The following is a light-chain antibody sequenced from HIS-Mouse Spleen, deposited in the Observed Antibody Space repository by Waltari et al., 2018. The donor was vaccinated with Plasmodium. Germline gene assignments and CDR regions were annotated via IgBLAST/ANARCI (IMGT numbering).Light chain of an antibody. CDR1: QSVSSY. Sequence: IVFTHSPATLSLPPAERATLSCRASQSVSSYLAWYQQKPGQAPRLLIYDASNRATGIPARFSGSESGTDFTLTISSLEPEDFAVYYCQQRSNWPPLTFGGGTKVEIK. V-gene: IGKV3-11*01. CDR3: QQRSNWPPLT. CDR2: DAS. J-gene: IGKJ4*01.